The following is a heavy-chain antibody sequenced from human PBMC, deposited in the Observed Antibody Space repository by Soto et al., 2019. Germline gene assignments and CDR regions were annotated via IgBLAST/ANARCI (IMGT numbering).Heavy chain of an antibody. CDR2: IYYSGST. Sequence: PSETLSLTCTVSGGSISSGGYYWSWIRQHPGKGLEWIGYIYYSGSTYYNPSLKSRVTISVDTSKNQFSLKLSSVTAADTAVYYCASAHYSGSYYVDYWGQGTLVTVSS. J-gene: IGHJ4*02. V-gene: IGHV4-31*03. CDR1: GGSISSGGYY. D-gene: IGHD1-26*01. CDR3: ASAHYSGSYYVDY.